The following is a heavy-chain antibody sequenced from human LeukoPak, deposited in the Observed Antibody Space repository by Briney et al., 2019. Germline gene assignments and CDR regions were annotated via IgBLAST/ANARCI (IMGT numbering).Heavy chain of an antibody. V-gene: IGHV3-23*01. CDR3: ARGTEVGAFDI. CDR2: ISGSGLST. Sequence: PGGSLRLSCAASGFTFSNYAMTWVRQPPGKGLEWVSGISGSGLSTYYADSVKGRFTISRDNSKNTLYVQMNSLRAEDTAVYYCARGTEVGAFDIWGQGTMVIVSS. CDR1: GFTFSNYA. J-gene: IGHJ3*02. D-gene: IGHD1-26*01.